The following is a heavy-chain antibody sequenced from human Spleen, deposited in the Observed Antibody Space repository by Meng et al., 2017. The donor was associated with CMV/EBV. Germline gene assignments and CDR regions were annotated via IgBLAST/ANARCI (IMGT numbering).Heavy chain of an antibody. CDR2: ISWNSGSI. CDR3: ARNRRYYYGSGSYYNSYYFDY. CDR1: GFTFDDYV. J-gene: IGHJ4*02. D-gene: IGHD3-10*01. Sequence: SLKISCAASGFTFDDYVMHWVRQAPGKGLEWVSGISWNSGSIGYADSVKGRFTISRDNAKNSLYLQMNSLRAEDTAVFYCARNRRYYYGSGSYYNSYYFDYWGQGALVTVSS. V-gene: IGHV3-9*01.